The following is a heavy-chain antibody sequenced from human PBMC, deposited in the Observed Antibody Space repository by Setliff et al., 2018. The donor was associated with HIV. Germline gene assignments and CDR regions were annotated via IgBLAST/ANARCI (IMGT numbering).Heavy chain of an antibody. D-gene: IGHD3-10*01. CDR3: ARWSGGMVPNY. CDR2: IHHSGTA. Sequence: SETLSLTCTVSGGSITRTPYYWGWIPQPPGKGLEWIGSIHHSGTAYDNPSLKTRVTISVDPSKNLILLRLSSVTAADTACYYCARWSGGMVPNYWGQGTLVTVSS. V-gene: IGHV4-39*01. CDR1: GGSITRTPYY. J-gene: IGHJ4*02.